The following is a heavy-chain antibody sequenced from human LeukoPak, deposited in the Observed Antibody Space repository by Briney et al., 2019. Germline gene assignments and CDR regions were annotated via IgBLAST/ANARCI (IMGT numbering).Heavy chain of an antibody. CDR2: ISYDGSNK. CDR3: AKPGDGCSGGSCYYFDY. J-gene: IGHJ4*02. D-gene: IGHD2-15*01. Sequence: GGSLRLSCAASGFTFSSYAMHWVRQAPGKGLEWVAVISYDGSNKYYADSVKGRFTISRDISKNTLFLQMNRLRGEDTAVYYCAKPGDGCSGGSCYYFDYWGQGTLVTVSS. V-gene: IGHV3-30-3*02. CDR1: GFTFSSYA.